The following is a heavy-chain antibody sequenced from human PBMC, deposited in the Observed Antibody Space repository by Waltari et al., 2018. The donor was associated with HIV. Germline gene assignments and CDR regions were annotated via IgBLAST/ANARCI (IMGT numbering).Heavy chain of an antibody. J-gene: IGHJ4*02. D-gene: IGHD3-10*01. CDR3: ARVSDSYGTVFEY. Sequence: QVQLQESGPGLVKSSQTLSPTCTVSGGSLRSGPYYWNWIRQHPGKGLEWIGYIQHSGSTYYNPSLKSRVSISVNTSKNQFSLNLTSVTAADTAVYYCARVSDSYGTVFEYWGQGTLVSVSS. V-gene: IGHV4-31*03. CDR2: IQHSGST. CDR1: GGSLRSGPYY.